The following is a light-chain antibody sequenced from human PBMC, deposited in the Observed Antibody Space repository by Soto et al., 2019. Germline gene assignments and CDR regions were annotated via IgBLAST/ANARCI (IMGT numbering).Light chain of an antibody. J-gene: IGKJ1*01. CDR1: QSIDNF. V-gene: IGKV1-39*01. CDR3: QQSHSTPWT. CDR2: AAS. Sequence: DIQRAQSASCLSASVGDRVTITCRPSQSIDNFLNWYQQKPGKAPKLLIYAASSLQSGVPSRFSGSGSGTDFTLTISSLQPEPFATYYCQQSHSTPWTFGQGTKVDI.